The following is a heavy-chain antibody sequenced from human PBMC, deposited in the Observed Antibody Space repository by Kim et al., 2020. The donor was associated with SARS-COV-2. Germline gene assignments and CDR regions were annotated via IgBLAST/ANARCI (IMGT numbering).Heavy chain of an antibody. D-gene: IGHD2-15*01. Sequence: GGSLRLSCAASGFTFSSYAMHWVRQAPGKGLEWVAVIWYDGSNKYYADSVKGRFTISRDNSKNTLYLQMNSLRAEDTAVYYCAKGAGHCSGGSCYSRGGFDYWGQGTLVTVSS. CDR1: GFTFSSYA. CDR3: AKGAGHCSGGSCYSRGGFDY. V-gene: IGHV3-33*06. CDR2: IWYDGSNK. J-gene: IGHJ4*02.